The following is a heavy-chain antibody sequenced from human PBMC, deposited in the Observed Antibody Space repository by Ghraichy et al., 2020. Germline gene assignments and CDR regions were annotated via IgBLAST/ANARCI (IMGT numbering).Heavy chain of an antibody. CDR1: GFTFSSYG. CDR3: AREGPLNYYDILTGYNEGTSGLDY. CDR2: IWYDGSNK. D-gene: IGHD3-9*01. J-gene: IGHJ4*02. V-gene: IGHV3-33*01. Sequence: LSLTCAASGFTFSSYGMHWVRQAPGKGLEWVAVIWYDGSNKYYADSVKGRFTISRDNSKNTLYLQMNSLRAEDTAVYYCAREGPLNYYDILTGYNEGTSGLDYWGQGTLVTVSS.